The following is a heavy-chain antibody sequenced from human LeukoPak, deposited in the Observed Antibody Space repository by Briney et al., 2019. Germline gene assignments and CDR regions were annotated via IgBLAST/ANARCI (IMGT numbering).Heavy chain of an antibody. V-gene: IGHV3-33*01. D-gene: IGHD2-15*01. CDR1: VFTFSTYA. CDR2: IWYDGSNK. CDR3: ARGAYCSGSCPGAFDI. Sequence: GGSLRPSCAASVFTFSTYAMYWVRQAPGKGLDGVSIIWYDGSNKFYADSVKGRFTISRDNSKNTLYLQMNSLRAEDTAVYYCARGAYCSGSCPGAFDIWGQGTMVTVSS. J-gene: IGHJ3*02.